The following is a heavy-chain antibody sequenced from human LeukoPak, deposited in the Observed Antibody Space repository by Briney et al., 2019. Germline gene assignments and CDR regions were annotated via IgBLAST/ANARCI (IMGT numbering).Heavy chain of an antibody. V-gene: IGHV4-34*01. D-gene: IGHD3-10*01. CDR3: ARVRITMVRGANNWFDP. CDR1: GGSLSGYY. CDR2: INRSGSI. Sequence: SETLSLTCAVYGGSLSGYYCNWIRQPPGKGLEWIGEINRSGSINYSPSLKSRVTISLDTSNSQFSLKLSSVTAADTAVYYCARVRITMVRGANNWFDPWGQGTLVTVSS. J-gene: IGHJ5*02.